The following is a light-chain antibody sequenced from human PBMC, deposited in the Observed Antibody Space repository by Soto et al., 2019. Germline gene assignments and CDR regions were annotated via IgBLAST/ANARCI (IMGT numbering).Light chain of an antibody. Sequence: EIVMTHSPATLSVSPGERATLSCRASQSVSSNLAWYQQKPGQAPRLLIYGASTRATGIPDRFSGSGSGTEFTLNISSLQSEDFAVYYCQQYNNWPPWTFGQGTKVEIK. CDR3: QQYNNWPPWT. V-gene: IGKV3-15*01. J-gene: IGKJ1*01. CDR1: QSVSSN. CDR2: GAS.